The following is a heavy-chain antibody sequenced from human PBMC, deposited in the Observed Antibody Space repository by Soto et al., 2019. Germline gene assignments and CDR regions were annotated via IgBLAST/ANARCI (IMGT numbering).Heavy chain of an antibody. V-gene: IGHV3-30*18. CDR3: AKGNDPLSCSGYPGDYYGMDV. Sequence: QVQLVESGGGVVQPGRSLRLSCAASGFSFSNYAMHWVRQAPGKGLEWVAVISYDGSNKYYADSVKDRFTISRDNSKDTLYLQMTSLRVDDTAVYYCAKGNDPLSCSGYPGDYYGMDVWGQGTTVTVSS. CDR2: ISYDGSNK. J-gene: IGHJ6*02. CDR1: GFSFSNYA. D-gene: IGHD3-3*01.